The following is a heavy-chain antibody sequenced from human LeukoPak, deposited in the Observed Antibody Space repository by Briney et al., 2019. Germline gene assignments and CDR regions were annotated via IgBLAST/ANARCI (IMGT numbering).Heavy chain of an antibody. V-gene: IGHV3-23*01. CDR3: AKDRTVTTPLKWFDP. D-gene: IGHD4-17*01. CDR1: GFTLSSYA. CDR2: ISGSGGST. J-gene: IGHJ5*02. Sequence: PGGSLRLSCAASGFTLSSYAMSWVRQAPGEGLEWVSAISGSGGSTYYADSVKGRFTISRDNSKNTLYLQMNSLRAEDTAVYYCAKDRTVTTPLKWFDPWGQGTLVTVSS.